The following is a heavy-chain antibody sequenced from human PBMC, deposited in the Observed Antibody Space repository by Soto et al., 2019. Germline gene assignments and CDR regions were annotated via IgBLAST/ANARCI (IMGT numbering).Heavy chain of an antibody. J-gene: IGHJ4*01. CDR1: GGSISSGDFY. CDR3: ARGDDFSDRFDH. CDR2: IYYSGST. Sequence: PSETLSLTCTVSGGSISSGDFYWSCIRQPPGKGLELIGNIYYSGSTYYNPSLRSRAIMSVDTSQNQFSLKLSSLTAADTAVYFCARGDDFSDRFDHWGQGALVTVSS. D-gene: IGHD4-17*01. V-gene: IGHV4-30-4*01.